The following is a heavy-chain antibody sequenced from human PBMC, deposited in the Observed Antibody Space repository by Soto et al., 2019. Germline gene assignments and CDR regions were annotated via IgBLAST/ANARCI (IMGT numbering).Heavy chain of an antibody. CDR1: GFSLTTTRMG. CDR2: IYWDDDK. CDR3: AHAGDFDLLSFDR. J-gene: IGHJ4*02. Sequence: QITLKESGPPLVRPAQTLTLTCAFSGFSLTTTRMGVAWIRQPPVKALEWLALIYWDDDKRYSPSLKNRLTVSKDTSTNRVVLTITNISPDDTGTYFCAHAGDFDLLSFDRWGPGTLVTVSS. D-gene: IGHD2-15*01. V-gene: IGHV2-5*02.